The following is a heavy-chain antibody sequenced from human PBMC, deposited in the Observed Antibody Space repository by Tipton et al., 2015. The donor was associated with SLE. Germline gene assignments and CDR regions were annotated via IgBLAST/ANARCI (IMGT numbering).Heavy chain of an antibody. J-gene: IGHJ4*02. CDR2: ISGGGGST. D-gene: IGHD1/OR15-1a*01. CDR1: GFTLSSYA. V-gene: IGHV3-23*01. CDR3: AKFEKTTDFYLDS. Sequence: SLRLSCATSGFTLSSYALSWVRRAPGKGLEWVSAISGGGGSTYYADFVKGRFSISIDKSKKTLFLQMNSLRVDDTATYYCAKFEKTTDFYLDSWGQGTLASVSS.